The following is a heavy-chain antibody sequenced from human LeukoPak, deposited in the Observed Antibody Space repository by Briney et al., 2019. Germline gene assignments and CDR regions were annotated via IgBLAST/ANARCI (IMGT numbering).Heavy chain of an antibody. CDR1: GDSISSYF. Sequence: SETLSLTCTVSGDSISSYFWSWIRQPAGKGLEWIGRIYSGGSTNYNPSLQSRVTMSADTSKNQFSLKLSSVTAADTAVYYCAGDFSLEWSTSNPDAFDIWGQGTMVTVSS. CDR3: AGDFSLEWSTSNPDAFDI. V-gene: IGHV4-4*07. J-gene: IGHJ3*02. D-gene: IGHD3-3*01. CDR2: IYSGGST.